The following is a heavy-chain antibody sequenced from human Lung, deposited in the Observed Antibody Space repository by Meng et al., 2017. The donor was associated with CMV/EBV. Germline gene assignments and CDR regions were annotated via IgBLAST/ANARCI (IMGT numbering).Heavy chain of an antibody. CDR3: ARARFDCGMDV. J-gene: IGHJ6*02. CDR1: GFTFSSFA. Sequence: SCAASGFTFSSFAIHWVRQAPGKGLEWVAVVSYDGTKTYYSDSVKGRFTLSRDNSKKKMYMEMSSLGYEDTVMYYCARARFDCGMDVWCQGTTVTVSS. CDR2: VSYDGTKT. V-gene: IGHV3-30*04. D-gene: IGHD5-12*01.